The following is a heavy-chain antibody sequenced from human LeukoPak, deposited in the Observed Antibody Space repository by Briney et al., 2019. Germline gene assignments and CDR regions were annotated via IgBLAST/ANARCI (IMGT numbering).Heavy chain of an antibody. V-gene: IGHV5-51*01. J-gene: IGHJ4*02. CDR2: IYPGDSDT. CDR3: ARHYNFDY. Sequence: NRGESLKISCKGSGYSFTTYWIGWVRQMPGKGLEWMGNIYPGDSDTRYNPSFQGQVTISADKSISTAYLQWSSLNASDTAIYYCARHYNFDYWGQGTLVTVSS. D-gene: IGHD4-11*01. CDR1: GYSFTTYW.